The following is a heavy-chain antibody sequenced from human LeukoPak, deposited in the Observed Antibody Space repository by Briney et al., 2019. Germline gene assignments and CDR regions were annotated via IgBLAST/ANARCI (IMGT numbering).Heavy chain of an antibody. Sequence: SVKVSCKASGGTLSSYTFSWVRQAPGQGLEWMGTIIPIFGIANYAQKFQGRVTITADKSTSTAYMELSSLRSEDTAVYYCARDSRDKAAAGTSDGHYGMDVWGQGTTVTVSS. CDR2: IIPIFGIA. J-gene: IGHJ6*02. CDR3: ARDSRDKAAAGTSDGHYGMDV. CDR1: GGTLSSYT. D-gene: IGHD6-13*01. V-gene: IGHV1-69*04.